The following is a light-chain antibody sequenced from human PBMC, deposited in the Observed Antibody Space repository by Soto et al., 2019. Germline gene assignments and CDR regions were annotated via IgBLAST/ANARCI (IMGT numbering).Light chain of an antibody. CDR2: GST. J-gene: IGLJ1*01. CDR1: SSNIGAGYE. V-gene: IGLV1-40*01. Sequence: QSVLTQPPSVSGAPGQRVTISCTGGSSNIGAGYEVNWYQQFPGTVPRLLIYGSTNRPSGVPDRFSGSKSGTSASLAITGLQAEDEAHYHCQSYDTSLSGARVFGTGTKVTVL. CDR3: QSYDTSLSGARV.